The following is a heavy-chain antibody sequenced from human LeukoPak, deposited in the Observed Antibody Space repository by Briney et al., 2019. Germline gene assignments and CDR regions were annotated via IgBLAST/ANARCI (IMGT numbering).Heavy chain of an antibody. CDR3: ARDLRGYSGYGSYYYYMDV. CDR2: ISVYNGNT. J-gene: IGHJ6*03. V-gene: IGHV1-18*01. CDR1: GSTFINYG. Sequence: ASVKVSCKASGSTFINYGISWVRQAPGQGLEWMGWISVYNGNTNHARKLQGGVTMTTNRTISKTYMELRSLRSDDTAVYYCARDLRGYSGYGSYYYYMDVWGKGTTATVSS. D-gene: IGHD5-12*01.